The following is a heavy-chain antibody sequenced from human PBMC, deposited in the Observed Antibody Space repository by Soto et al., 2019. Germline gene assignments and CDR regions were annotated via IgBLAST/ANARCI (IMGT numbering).Heavy chain of an antibody. J-gene: IGHJ4*02. CDR2: TYYRSKWYT. CDR3: AKVYTGGWGSLPFDY. D-gene: IGHD3-10*01. V-gene: IGHV6-1*01. CDR1: GDSVSSNSAA. Sequence: PSQTLSLTCAISGDSVSSNSAAWNWIRQSPSRGLEWLGRTYYRSKWYTEYAVSVKSRISINPDTSKNTLDLLMTSLRAEDTAVYYCAKVYTGGWGSLPFDYWGQGTLVTVS.